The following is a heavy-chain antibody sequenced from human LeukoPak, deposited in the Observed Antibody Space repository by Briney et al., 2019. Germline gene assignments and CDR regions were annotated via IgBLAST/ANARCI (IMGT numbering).Heavy chain of an antibody. CDR2: ISGSGGST. D-gene: IGHD6-6*01. CDR3: ARHPSIAAPGYYYYMDV. Sequence: PGGSLRLSCAASGFTFSSYAMSWVRQAPEKGLEWVSAISGSGGSTYYADSVKGRFTISRDNSKNTLYLQMNSLRAEDTAVYYCARHPSIAAPGYYYYMDVWGKGTTVTVSS. J-gene: IGHJ6*03. V-gene: IGHV3-23*01. CDR1: GFTFSSYA.